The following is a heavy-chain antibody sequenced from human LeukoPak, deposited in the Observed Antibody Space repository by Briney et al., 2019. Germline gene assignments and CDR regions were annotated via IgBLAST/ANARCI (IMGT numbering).Heavy chain of an antibody. CDR2: IRYDGSNK. Sequence: GGSLRLSCAASGFTFSSYGMHWVRQAPGKGLEWVAFIRYDGSNKYYADSVKGRFTISRDNSKNTLYLQMNSLRAEDTAVYYCAKDDSRDSSSWYARDYWGQGTLVTVSS. CDR3: AKDDSRDSSSWYARDY. V-gene: IGHV3-30*02. D-gene: IGHD6-13*01. J-gene: IGHJ4*02. CDR1: GFTFSSYG.